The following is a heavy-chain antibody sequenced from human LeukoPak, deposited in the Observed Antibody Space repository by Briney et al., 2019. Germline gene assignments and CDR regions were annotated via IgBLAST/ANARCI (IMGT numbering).Heavy chain of an antibody. CDR3: ARDSFETDIDY. V-gene: IGHV3-7*01. CDR2: IKEDGSEK. CDR1: GFLFSRYW. J-gene: IGHJ4*02. Sequence: GGSLRLSCAASGFLFSRYWMSWVRQAPGKGLEWVANIKEDGSEKYYVEYMKGRFTISRDNVKNSLYLQINSLRAEDTAVYYCARDSFETDIDYWGQGTLVTVSS. D-gene: IGHD1-14*01.